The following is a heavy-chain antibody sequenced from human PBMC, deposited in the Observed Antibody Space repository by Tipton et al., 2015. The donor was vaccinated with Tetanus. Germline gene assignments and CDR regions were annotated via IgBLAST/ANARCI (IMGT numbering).Heavy chain of an antibody. V-gene: IGHV1-3*01. D-gene: IGHD2-2*01. CDR3: ARGYCSSTSCQYYFDY. Sequence: QLVQSGAEVKKPGASVKVSCKASGYTFTSYAIHWVRQAPGQRLEWMGWINAGSGDTKYSHNFQGRVTITRDTSASTAYMELNSLRSEDTAVYACARGYCSSTSCQYYFDYWGQGTLVTVSS. J-gene: IGHJ4*02. CDR2: INAGSGDT. CDR1: GYTFTSYA.